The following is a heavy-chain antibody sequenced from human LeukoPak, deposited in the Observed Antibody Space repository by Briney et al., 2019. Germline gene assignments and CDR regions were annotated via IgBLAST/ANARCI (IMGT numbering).Heavy chain of an antibody. Sequence: GASLKISCNGSCYIFTSYWISWGRPLPGKGLEWMGIIYPGDSDTRYSPSFQGQVTISADKSISTAYLQWSSLKASDTAMYYCARRTVTNWFDHWGQGTLVTVSS. V-gene: IGHV5-51*01. CDR2: IYPGDSDT. J-gene: IGHJ5*02. D-gene: IGHD4-17*01. CDR3: ARRTVTNWFDH. CDR1: CYIFTSYW.